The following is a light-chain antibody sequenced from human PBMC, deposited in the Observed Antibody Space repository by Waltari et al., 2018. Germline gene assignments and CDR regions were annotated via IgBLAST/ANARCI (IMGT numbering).Light chain of an antibody. CDR1: SSDVGAYDY. CDR2: GVS. V-gene: IGLV2-14*01. CDR3: SSYIGSSTLVI. J-gene: IGLJ2*01. Sequence: QSALTQPASVSGSPGQSITISCTGSSSDVGAYDYVSWYQHHPGKAPKLMIYGVSKRPPGVSKRFSGSKSGNTASLTISGVQAEDEADYYCSSYIGSSTLVIFGGGTKLIVL.